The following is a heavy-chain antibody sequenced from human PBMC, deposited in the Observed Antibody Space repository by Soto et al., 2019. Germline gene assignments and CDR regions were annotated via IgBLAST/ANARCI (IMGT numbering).Heavy chain of an antibody. V-gene: IGHV3-33*01. CDR1: GFRLSSYG. CDR3: ARPLEQHQLGFGMDV. CDR2: IWYDGSKI. D-gene: IGHD6-13*01. J-gene: IGHJ6*01. Sequence: QGQLVQSGGGGVQPGGSLRLSFAAPGFRLSSYGMHWFRQAPGKGLEWVAVIWYDGSKIYYADSVKGRFTISRDNSKSTLYLQMNSLRAEDTAVYYCARPLEQHQLGFGMDVWGQGSPVTVSS.